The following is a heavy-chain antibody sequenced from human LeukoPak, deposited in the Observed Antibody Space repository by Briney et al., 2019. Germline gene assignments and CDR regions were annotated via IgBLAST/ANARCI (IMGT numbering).Heavy chain of an antibody. D-gene: IGHD2-2*01. CDR2: INPSGGST. CDR1: GYTFTSYY. V-gene: IGHV1-46*01. Sequence: ASVKVSCKASGYTFTSYYMHWVRQAPGQGLEWMGIINPSGGSTSYAQKFQGRVTMTRDTSTSTVYMELSSLRSEDTAVYYCARDGDLYCSSTSCYLDYWGQGTLVTVSS. J-gene: IGHJ4*02. CDR3: ARDGDLYCSSTSCYLDY.